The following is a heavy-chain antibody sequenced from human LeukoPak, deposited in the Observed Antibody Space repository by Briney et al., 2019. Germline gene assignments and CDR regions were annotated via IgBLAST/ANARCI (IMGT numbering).Heavy chain of an antibody. CDR1: GFTFSSYA. CDR3: AKGGSSYSEMDY. CDR2: ISGSGGST. D-gene: IGHD3-22*01. Sequence: AGGSLRLSCAASGFTFSSYAMSWVRQAPGKGLEWVSLISGSGGSTYYADSVKGRFTISRDNSKNTLYLQMSSLRADDTAVYYCAKGGSSYSEMDYWGQGTLVTVSS. J-gene: IGHJ4*02. V-gene: IGHV3-23*01.